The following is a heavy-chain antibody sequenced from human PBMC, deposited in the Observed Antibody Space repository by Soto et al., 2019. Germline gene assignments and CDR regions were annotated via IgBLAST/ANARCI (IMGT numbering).Heavy chain of an antibody. CDR1: GFTFSSYG. D-gene: IGHD2-2*01. J-gene: IGHJ4*02. Sequence: LRLSCAASGFTFSSYGMHWVRQAPGKGLEWVAVISYDGSNKYYADSVKGRFTISRDNSKNTLYLQMNSLRAEDTAVYYCAKDRYCSSTSCRRGIDYWGQGTLVTVSS. V-gene: IGHV3-30*18. CDR2: ISYDGSNK. CDR3: AKDRYCSSTSCRRGIDY.